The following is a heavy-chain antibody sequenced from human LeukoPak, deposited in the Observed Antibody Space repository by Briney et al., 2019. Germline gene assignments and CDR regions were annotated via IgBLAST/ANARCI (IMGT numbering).Heavy chain of an antibody. CDR1: GYSFTSYW. CDR3: ARQYYDSSGYSFFDY. Sequence: GESLKISCKGSGYSFTSYWIGWVRQMPGKGLEWMGIIYPGDSDTRYSPSFQGQATISADKSISTAYLQWSSLKASDTAMYYCARQYYDSSGYSFFDYWGQGTLVTVSS. J-gene: IGHJ4*02. V-gene: IGHV5-51*01. D-gene: IGHD3-22*01. CDR2: IYPGDSDT.